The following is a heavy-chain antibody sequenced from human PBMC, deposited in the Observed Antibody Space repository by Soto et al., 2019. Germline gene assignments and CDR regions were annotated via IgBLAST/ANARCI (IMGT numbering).Heavy chain of an antibody. V-gene: IGHV1-3*01. CDR1: GYTFTSYA. CDR3: ARERYYGSVPNGRDAFDI. CDR2: INAGNGNT. J-gene: IGHJ3*02. Sequence: QVQLVQSGAEVKKPGASVKVSCKASGYTFTSYAMHWVRQAPGQRLEWMGWINAGNGNTKYSQKFQGRVTITRDTSASTAYMELSSLRSEDTAVYYYARERYYGSVPNGRDAFDIWCQVTMVTVS. D-gene: IGHD3-10*01.